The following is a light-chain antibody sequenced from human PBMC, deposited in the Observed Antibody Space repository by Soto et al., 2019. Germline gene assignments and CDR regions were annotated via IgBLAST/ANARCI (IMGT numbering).Light chain of an antibody. J-gene: IGKJ2*01. CDR3: QQHNSYSCT. Sequence: DIPMTQSPSTLSASVGDRVTITCRASQSISSWLAWYQQKPGKVPKLLIYKASSLERGVPSRFSGSRSGTEFTLTISSLQPDDFATYYCQQHNSYSCTFGQGTKLEIK. V-gene: IGKV1-5*03. CDR1: QSISSW. CDR2: KAS.